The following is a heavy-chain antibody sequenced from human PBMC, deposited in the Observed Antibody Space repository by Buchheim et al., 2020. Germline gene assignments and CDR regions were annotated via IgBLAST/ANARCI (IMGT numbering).Heavy chain of an antibody. J-gene: IGHJ5*02. CDR2: IFASGTT. CDR3: ARDTYDILTGSLGWFDP. V-gene: IGHV4-61*02. Sequence: QVQLQESGPGLVKPSQTLSLTCTVSGGSISSGSFYWSWIRQPAGKGLEWIGRIFASGTTNYNPSLKSRVTISVDTSKNQFSLKLNSVTAADTAVYYCARDTYDILTGSLGWFDPWGQGTL. CDR1: GGSISSGSFY. D-gene: IGHD3-9*01.